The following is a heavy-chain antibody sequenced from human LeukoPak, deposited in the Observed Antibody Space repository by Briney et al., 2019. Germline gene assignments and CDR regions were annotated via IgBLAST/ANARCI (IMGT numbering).Heavy chain of an antibody. J-gene: IGHJ4*02. V-gene: IGHV4-61*02. CDR1: GGPISSGTYY. D-gene: IGHD3-22*01. CDR3: ARGDYYDSSVPGY. Sequence: SQTLSLTCTVSGGPISSGTYYWSWIRQPAGKGLEWIGRIYNSGSISYNPSLKSRVTISVDTSKNQFSLKLSSVTAADTAVYYCARGDYYDSSVPGYWGQGTLVTVSS. CDR2: IYNSGSI.